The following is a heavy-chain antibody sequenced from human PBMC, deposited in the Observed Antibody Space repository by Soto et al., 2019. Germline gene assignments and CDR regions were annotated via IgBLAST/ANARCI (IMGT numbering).Heavy chain of an antibody. D-gene: IGHD3-10*01. J-gene: IGHJ4*02. CDR3: ARDCPTKSYGSGSYYHQIFWFDY. CDR2: ISYDGSNK. Sequence: GGSLRLSCAASGFTFSSYAMHWVRQAPGKGLEWAAVISYDGSNKYYAVSVKSRITINPDTSKNQFSLQLNSVTPEDTAVYYCARDCPTKSYGSGSYYHQIFWFDYWGQGTLVTVSS. CDR1: GFTFSSYA. V-gene: IGHV3-30-3*01.